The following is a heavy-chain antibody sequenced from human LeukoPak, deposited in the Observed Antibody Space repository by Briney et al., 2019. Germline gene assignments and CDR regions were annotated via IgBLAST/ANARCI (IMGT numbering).Heavy chain of an antibody. D-gene: IGHD2-8*01. CDR1: GYSFTSYW. CDR2: IYPGDSDT. Sequence: GESLKISCKGSGYSFTSYWIGWVRPMPGKGLEWMGIIYPGDSDTRYSPSFQGQVTISADKSISTAYLQWSSLKASDTAMYYCAREGSSYCTNGVCYNWFDPWGQGTLVTVSS. J-gene: IGHJ5*02. CDR3: AREGSSYCTNGVCYNWFDP. V-gene: IGHV5-51*01.